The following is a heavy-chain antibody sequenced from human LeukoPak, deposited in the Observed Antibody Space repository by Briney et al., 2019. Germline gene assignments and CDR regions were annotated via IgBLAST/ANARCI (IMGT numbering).Heavy chain of an antibody. CDR1: GGSISSSSYY. J-gene: IGHJ5*02. D-gene: IGHD3-3*01. CDR3: ARHVSPGFNGDFWSGYWFDP. Sequence: SETLSLTCTVSGGSISSSSYYWGWIRQPPGKGLEWIGSIYYSGSTYYNPSLKSRVTISVDTSKNQFSLKLSSVTAADTAVYYCARHVSPGFNGDFWSGYWFDPWGQGTLVTVSS. V-gene: IGHV4-39*01. CDR2: IYYSGST.